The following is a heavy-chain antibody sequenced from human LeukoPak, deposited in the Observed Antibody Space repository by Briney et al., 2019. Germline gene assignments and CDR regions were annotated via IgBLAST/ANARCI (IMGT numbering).Heavy chain of an antibody. D-gene: IGHD1-26*01. CDR3: VRDDGATKPC. Sequence: GGSLRLSCAASGFTISSYWMSWVRQAPGKGLEWVANIKRDGSEKYYVDSVKGRFTISRDNAKNSRYLQMNSLRVEDTAVYYCVRDDGATKPCWGQGTLVTVSS. CDR1: GFTISSYW. V-gene: IGHV3-7*01. CDR2: IKRDGSEK. J-gene: IGHJ4*02.